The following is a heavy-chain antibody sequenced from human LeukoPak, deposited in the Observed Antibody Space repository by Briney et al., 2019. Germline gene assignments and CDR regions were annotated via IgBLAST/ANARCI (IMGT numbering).Heavy chain of an antibody. D-gene: IGHD5-24*01. V-gene: IGHV3-23*01. CDR3: AKALDTYGYMRFDY. CDR1: GFTFVSYA. CDR2: INGGGDTT. J-gene: IGHJ4*02. Sequence: PGGSLRLSCATSGFTFVSYAMTWVRQAPGKGLEWVSAINGGGDTTYYADSVKGRFTVSRDRSTSTLFLQMSSLRAEDSGMYYCAKALDTYGYMRFDYWGQGTLVTVSS.